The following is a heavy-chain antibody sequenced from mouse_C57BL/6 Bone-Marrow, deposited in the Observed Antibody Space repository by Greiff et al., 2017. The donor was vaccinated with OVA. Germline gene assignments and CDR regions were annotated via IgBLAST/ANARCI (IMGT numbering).Heavy chain of an antibody. Sequence: DVKLVESGGGLVQPKGSLKLSCAASGFSFNTYAMNWVRQAPGKGLEWVARIRSKSNNYATYYADSVKDRFTISRDDSESMLYLQMNNLKTEDTAMYYCVRQGYYYGSKYFDVWGTGTTVTVSS. V-gene: IGHV10-1*01. J-gene: IGHJ1*03. D-gene: IGHD1-1*01. CDR3: VRQGYYYGSKYFDV. CDR2: IRSKSNNYAT. CDR1: GFSFNTYA.